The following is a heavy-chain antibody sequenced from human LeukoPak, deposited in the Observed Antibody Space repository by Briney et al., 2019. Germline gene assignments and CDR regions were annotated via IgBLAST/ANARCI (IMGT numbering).Heavy chain of an antibody. CDR1: GYAFTGYY. V-gene: IGHV1-2*04. J-gene: IGHJ4*02. Sequence: ASVKVSCKASGYAFTGYYMHWVRQAPGQGLEWMGWINPNSGGTNYAQKFQGWVTMTRDTSISTAYMELSRLRSDDTAVYYCARDMEQQLAPFDYWGQGTLVTVSS. CDR3: ARDMEQQLAPFDY. D-gene: IGHD6-13*01. CDR2: INPNSGGT.